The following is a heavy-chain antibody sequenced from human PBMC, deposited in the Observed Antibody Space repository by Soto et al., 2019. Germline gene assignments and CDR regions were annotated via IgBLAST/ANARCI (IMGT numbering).Heavy chain of an antibody. CDR1: GFTFSSYG. V-gene: IGHV3-33*01. CDR3: ARDDYDSSGYYYVDY. CDR2: KWYDGSNK. D-gene: IGHD3-22*01. J-gene: IGHJ4*02. Sequence: GGSLRLSCAASGFTFSSYGMHWVRQAPGKGLEWVAVKWYDGSNKYYADSLKGRFTISRDNSKKTLYLQVNSLRAEDTAVYFCARDDYDSSGYYYVDYWGQGTLVTVSS.